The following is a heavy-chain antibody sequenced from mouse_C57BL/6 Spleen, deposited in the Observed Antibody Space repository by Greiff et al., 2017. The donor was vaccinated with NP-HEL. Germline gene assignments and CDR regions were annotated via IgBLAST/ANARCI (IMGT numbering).Heavy chain of an antibody. V-gene: IGHV5-9*01. CDR3: ARYGVAGAWFAY. CDR1: GFTFSSYT. D-gene: IGHD1-1*01. CDR2: ISGGGGNT. Sequence: DVMLVESGGGLVKPGGSLKLSCAASGFTFSSYTMSWVRQTPEKRLEWVATISGGGGNTYYPDSVKGRFTISRDNAKNTLYLQMSSLRSEDTALYYCARYGVAGAWFAYWGQGTLVTVSA. J-gene: IGHJ3*01.